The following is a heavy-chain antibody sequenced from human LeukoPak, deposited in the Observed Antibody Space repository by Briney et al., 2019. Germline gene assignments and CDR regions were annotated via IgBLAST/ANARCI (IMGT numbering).Heavy chain of an antibody. CDR3: AKDGADYDSDYFDY. Sequence: PGGSLRLSCAASEFTFSNYWMTWLRQAPGKGLEWVAHIKQDGTETYYVDSVKGRFTISRDNAKNSLYLQINSLRAEDTAVYYCAKDGADYDSDYFDYWGQGTLVTVSS. CDR2: IKQDGTET. V-gene: IGHV3-7*05. CDR1: EFTFSNYW. J-gene: IGHJ4*02. D-gene: IGHD3-3*01.